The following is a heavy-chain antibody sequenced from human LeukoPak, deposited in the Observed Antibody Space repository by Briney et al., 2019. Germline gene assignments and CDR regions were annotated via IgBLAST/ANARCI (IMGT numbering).Heavy chain of an antibody. CDR3: ARRTSPGFYYYYYGMDV. Sequence: GGSLRLSCAASGFTFSSYAMGWVRQAPAKGLEWVSAISGSGGSTFHADSVKGRFTISRDNSKNTLYLQMNSLRAEDTAVYYCARRTSPGFYYYYYGMDVWGQGTTVTVSS. CDR2: ISGSGGST. V-gene: IGHV3-23*01. J-gene: IGHJ6*02. CDR1: GFTFSSYA. D-gene: IGHD3-10*01.